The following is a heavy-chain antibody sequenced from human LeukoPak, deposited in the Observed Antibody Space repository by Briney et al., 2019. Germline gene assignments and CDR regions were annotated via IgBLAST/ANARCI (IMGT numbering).Heavy chain of an antibody. Sequence: GGSLRLSCAASGFTFCIYGMGWGRPAPGKGLEWVSTISGRDSNTYYADSVEGRFIISRDNSRNTLYLQMNSLRAEDTAVYYCARRSDYGGNGNYFDYWGQGTPVTVSS. CDR3: ARRSDYGGNGNYFDY. D-gene: IGHD4-23*01. CDR1: GFTFCIYG. CDR2: ISGRDSNT. J-gene: IGHJ4*02. V-gene: IGHV3-23*01.